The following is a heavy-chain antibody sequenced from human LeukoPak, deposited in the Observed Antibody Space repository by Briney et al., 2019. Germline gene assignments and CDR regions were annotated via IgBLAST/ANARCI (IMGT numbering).Heavy chain of an antibody. CDR2: IYYNGNT. V-gene: IGHV4-59*01. J-gene: IGHJ3*02. CDR1: GGSISSYY. CDR3: ARHPFQYYYDSSGLNAFDI. D-gene: IGHD3-22*01. Sequence: PSETLSLTCTVSGGSISSYYWSWIRQPPGKGLEWIGYIYYNGNTNHNPSLKSRVTISVDTSKNQFSLKLSSVTAADTAVYYCARHPFQYYYDSSGLNAFDIWGQGTMVTVSS.